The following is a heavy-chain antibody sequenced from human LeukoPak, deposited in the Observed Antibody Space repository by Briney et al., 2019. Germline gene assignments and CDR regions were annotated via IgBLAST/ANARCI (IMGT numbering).Heavy chain of an antibody. V-gene: IGHV6-1*01. CDR2: TDYRTSKWYN. CDR3: ARNLEYSSSFLAFDI. CDR1: GDSVSSNSAA. J-gene: IGHJ3*02. Sequence: SQTLSLTCAISGDSVSSNSAAWNWIRQSPSRGLEWLGSTDYRTSKWYNDYVLSVKSRISFNADTSKNQFSLQLNSVTPEDTAVYFCARNLEYSSSFLAFDIWGQGTMVTVSS. D-gene: IGHD6-13*01.